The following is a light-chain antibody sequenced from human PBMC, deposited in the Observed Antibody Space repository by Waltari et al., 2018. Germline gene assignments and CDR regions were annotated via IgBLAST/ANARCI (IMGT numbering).Light chain of an antibody. CDR3: SSYTSSSTRV. Sequence: QSALTQPASVSGSPGQSITISCTGTSSDVGGSNYVSWYQQHPGKVPKLMIYDVSNRPSGVSNRFSGSKSGNTAPLTISGLQAEDEADYYCSSYTSSSTRVFGGGTKLTVL. CDR2: DVS. V-gene: IGLV2-14*03. CDR1: SSDVGGSNY. J-gene: IGLJ3*02.